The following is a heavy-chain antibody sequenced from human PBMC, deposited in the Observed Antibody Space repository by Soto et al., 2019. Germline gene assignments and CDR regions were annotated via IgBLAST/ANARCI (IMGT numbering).Heavy chain of an antibody. CDR3: AKMFRPSASGYYPST. V-gene: IGHV3-23*01. CDR2: ISGNGDKT. J-gene: IGHJ4*03. D-gene: IGHD3-22*01. CDR1: GFSFSRFA. Sequence: QLLESGGGLVQSGGSLRLSCEASGFSFSRFAMGWVRQAPGKGRELIAVISGNGDKTYYADSVKGRFTISRVTSNSTLFLQMNSLRGEDTAFFYCAKMFRPSASGYYPSTWGQGTLVTVSS.